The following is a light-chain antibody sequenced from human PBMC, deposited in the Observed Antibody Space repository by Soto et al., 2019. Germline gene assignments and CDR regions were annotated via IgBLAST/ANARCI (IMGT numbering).Light chain of an antibody. CDR3: QQYGSSRT. Sequence: EIVLTQSPGTLSLSPGERATLSCRASQSVSSSYLAWYQQKPGQAPRLIIYGASSRATGIPDRFSGSGSGTDFTLTISRLEPEDCAVYYFQQYGSSRTFGQGTKVEIK. J-gene: IGKJ1*01. CDR1: QSVSSSY. V-gene: IGKV3-20*01. CDR2: GAS.